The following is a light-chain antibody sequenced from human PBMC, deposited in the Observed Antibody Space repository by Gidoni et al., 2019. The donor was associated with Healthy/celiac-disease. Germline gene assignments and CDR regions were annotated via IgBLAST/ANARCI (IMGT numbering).Light chain of an antibody. V-gene: IGKV3-20*01. J-gene: IGKJ2*03. CDR3: QQYGSSSYS. CDR1: QSVSSIY. CDR2: GAS. Sequence: EIVLTQSPGTLSLSPGARATLSCRASQSVSSIYLAWYQQKPGQAPTLLIYGASSRATGIPDRFSGSGSGTEFTLTISRLEPEDFAVYYCQQYGSSSYSFGQGTKLEIK.